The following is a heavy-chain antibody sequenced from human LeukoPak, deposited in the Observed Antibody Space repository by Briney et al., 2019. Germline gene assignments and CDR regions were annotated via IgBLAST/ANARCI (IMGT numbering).Heavy chain of an antibody. D-gene: IGHD6-19*01. CDR1: GFTFSSYA. Sequence: GGSLRLSCAASGFTFSSYAMHWVRQAPGKGLEWVAVISYDGSNKYYADSVKGRFTIFRDNSKNTLYLQMNSLRAEDTAVYYCARGGYSSYFDYWGQGTLVTVSS. CDR3: ARGGYSSYFDY. J-gene: IGHJ4*02. V-gene: IGHV3-30-3*01. CDR2: ISYDGSNK.